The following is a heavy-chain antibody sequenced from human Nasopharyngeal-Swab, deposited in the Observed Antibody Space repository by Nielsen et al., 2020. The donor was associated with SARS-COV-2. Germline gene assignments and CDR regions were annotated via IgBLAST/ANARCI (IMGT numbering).Heavy chain of an antibody. CDR3: ARDARLNDFWSGYPNYYYGMDV. CDR1: GYTFTSYA. D-gene: IGHD3-3*01. Sequence: ASVKVSCKASGYTFTSYAMNWVRQAPGQGLEWMGWINTNTGNPTYAQGFTGRFVFSLDTSVSTAYLQISSLKAEDTAVYYCARDARLNDFWSGYPNYYYGMDVWGQGTTVIVSS. V-gene: IGHV7-4-1*02. CDR2: INTNTGNP. J-gene: IGHJ6*02.